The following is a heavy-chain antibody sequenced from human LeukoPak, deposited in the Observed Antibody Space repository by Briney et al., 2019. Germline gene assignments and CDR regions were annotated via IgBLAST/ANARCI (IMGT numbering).Heavy chain of an antibody. CDR1: GGSISSGGYY. CDR2: IYYSGST. J-gene: IGHJ5*02. CDR3: AREGYYDSSGYNWFDP. V-gene: IGHV4-31*03. D-gene: IGHD3-22*01. Sequence: SQTLSLTCTVSGGSISSGGYYWSWIRQHPGKGLEWIGDIYYSGSTYYNPSLKSRVTISVDRSKNQFSLRLTSVTAADTAVYYCAREGYYDSSGYNWFDPWGQGTLVTVSS.